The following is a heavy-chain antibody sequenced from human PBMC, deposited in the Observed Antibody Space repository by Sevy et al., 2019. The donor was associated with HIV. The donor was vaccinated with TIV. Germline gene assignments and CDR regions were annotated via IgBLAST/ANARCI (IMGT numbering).Heavy chain of an antibody. Sequence: SETLSLTCAVSGGSISSGGYSWSWIRQPPGKGLEWIGYIYHSGSTYYNPSLKSRVTISVDRSKNQFSLKLSSVTAADTAVYYCARARSQFYGDYYFDYWGLGTLVTVSS. CDR3: ARARSQFYGDYYFDY. J-gene: IGHJ4*02. D-gene: IGHD4-17*01. CDR1: GGSISSGGYS. CDR2: IYHSGST. V-gene: IGHV4-30-2*01.